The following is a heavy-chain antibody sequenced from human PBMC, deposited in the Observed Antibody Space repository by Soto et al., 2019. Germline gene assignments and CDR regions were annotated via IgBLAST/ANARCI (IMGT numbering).Heavy chain of an antibody. Sequence: PSETLSLTCTVSGGSISSSSYYWGWIRQPPGKGLEWIGSIYYSGSTYYNPSLKSRVTISVDTSKNQFSLKLSSVTAADTAVYYCARLGRYYDFWSGYPPPEYFDYWGQGTLVTVSS. CDR3: ARLGRYYDFWSGYPPPEYFDY. D-gene: IGHD3-3*01. CDR2: IYYSGST. J-gene: IGHJ4*02. V-gene: IGHV4-39*01. CDR1: GGSISSSSYY.